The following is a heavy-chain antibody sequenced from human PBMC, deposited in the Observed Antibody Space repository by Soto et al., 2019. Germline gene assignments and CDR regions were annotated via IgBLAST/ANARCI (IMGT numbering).Heavy chain of an antibody. D-gene: IGHD6-19*01. CDR2: IYYSGST. CDR3: ASLLSSGLNFDY. V-gene: IGHV4-39*01. J-gene: IGHJ4*02. Sequence: SETLSLTCTVSGGSISSSSYYWGWIRQPPGKGLEWIGSIYYSGSTYYNPSLKSRVTISVDTSKNQFSLKLSSVTAADTAVYYCASLLSSGLNFDYWGQGTLVTVSS. CDR1: GGSISSSSYY.